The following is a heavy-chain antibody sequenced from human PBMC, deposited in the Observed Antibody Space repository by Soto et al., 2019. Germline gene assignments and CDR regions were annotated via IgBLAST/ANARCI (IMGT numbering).Heavy chain of an antibody. Sequence: PGGSLRLSCAASGFTFSSYSMNWVRQAPGKGLEWVSSFRSSTSYIYYADSVEGRFTSSRDNAKNSLYLQMNSLRAEDTAVYYCARKGYGDYGGMDVWGQGTTVTVSS. V-gene: IGHV3-21*06. CDR3: ARKGYGDYGGMDV. J-gene: IGHJ6*02. D-gene: IGHD4-17*01. CDR1: GFTFSSYS. CDR2: FRSSTSYI.